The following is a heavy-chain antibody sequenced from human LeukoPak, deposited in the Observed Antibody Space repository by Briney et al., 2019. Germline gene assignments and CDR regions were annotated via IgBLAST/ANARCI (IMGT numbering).Heavy chain of an antibody. Sequence: PGGSLRLSCAASGFTFDTYNFNWVRQAPGKGLEWVATIRSYSSYIHYADSVKGRFIISRDGAKKSMYLQMNSLRVEDTAVYFCARYSEVYYYVDVWGTGTTVTVSS. CDR3: ARYSEVYYYVDV. CDR2: IRSYSSYI. V-gene: IGHV3-21*01. CDR1: GFTFDTYN. D-gene: IGHD2-21*01. J-gene: IGHJ6*03.